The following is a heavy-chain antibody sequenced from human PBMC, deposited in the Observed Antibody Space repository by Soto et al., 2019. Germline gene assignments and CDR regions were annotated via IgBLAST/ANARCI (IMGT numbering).Heavy chain of an antibody. V-gene: IGHV1-46*01. D-gene: IGHD3-3*01. Sequence: GASVKVSCKASGGTFSSYAISWVRQAPGQGLEWMGVINPIFGSTSYAQKFQGRVTMTRDTSTSTVYMELSSLRSEDTAVYYCARDLRRFLEWSNDKYYYYGMDVWGQGTTVTVSS. CDR3: ARDLRRFLEWSNDKYYYYGMDV. CDR2: INPIFGST. CDR1: GGTFSSYA. J-gene: IGHJ6*02.